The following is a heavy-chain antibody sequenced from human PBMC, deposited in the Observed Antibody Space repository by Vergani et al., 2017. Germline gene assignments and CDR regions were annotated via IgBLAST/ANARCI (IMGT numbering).Heavy chain of an antibody. CDR3: ARSSERGEVEGFDN. V-gene: IGHV1-8*01. J-gene: IGHJ3*02. CDR2: MTPNSGKT. Sequence: QVQLEQSGAEMMRPGASVKVSCKPSGYSFTRYDIHWVRQATGQGLEWMGWMTPNSGKTCYAQKVQGRVTMTRNTCISTAYMELSSLRSEDTAIYYCARSSERGEVEGFDNWGQGTMVTVSS. CDR1: GYSFTRYD. D-gene: IGHD4-17*01.